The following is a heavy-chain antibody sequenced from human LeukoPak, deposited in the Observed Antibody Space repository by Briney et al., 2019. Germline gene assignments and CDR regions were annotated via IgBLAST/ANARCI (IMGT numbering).Heavy chain of an antibody. CDR2: IYYSGST. CDR3: ARTSTPGGWFDP. Sequence: SQTLALPCPFPGGSISSGGYYWSWIRPHPGKGLEWIGYIYYSGSTYYNPSLKSRVTISVDTSKNQFSLKLSSVTAADTAVYYCARTSTPGGWFDPWGQGTLVTVSS. V-gene: IGHV4-31*03. D-gene: IGHD2-2*01. J-gene: IGHJ5*02. CDR1: GGSISSGGYY.